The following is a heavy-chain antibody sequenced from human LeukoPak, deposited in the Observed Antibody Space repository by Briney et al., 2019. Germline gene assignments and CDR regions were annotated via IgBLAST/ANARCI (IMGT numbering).Heavy chain of an antibody. J-gene: IGHJ4*02. Sequence: GGSLRLSCAASGFTVSSNYMSWVCQGQGQGLEWVSVIYRGDNTYYADSVKGRFTISRDNSKNTLYLQMNSLRAEDTAVYYCARVADTHIFDYWGQGTLVTVSS. CDR2: IYRGDNT. CDR3: ARVADTHIFDY. D-gene: IGHD2-21*01. CDR1: GFTVSSNY. V-gene: IGHV3-53*01.